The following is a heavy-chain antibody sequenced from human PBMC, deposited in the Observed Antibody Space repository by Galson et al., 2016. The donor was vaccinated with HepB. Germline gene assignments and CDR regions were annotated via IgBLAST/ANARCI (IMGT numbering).Heavy chain of an antibody. CDR3: ARSWGRGSQTYPLEH. CDR1: GFTFSTHY. D-gene: IGHD1-26*01. Sequence: SLRLSCAASGFTFSTHYMSWVRQAPGKGLEWVANIEQDGTDKYHVDSVKGRFTISRDNAKNSLFLQMNSLRAEDTAVYYCARSWGRGSQTYPLEHWGQGTLVTVSS. V-gene: IGHV3-7*01. CDR2: IEQDGTDK. J-gene: IGHJ4*02.